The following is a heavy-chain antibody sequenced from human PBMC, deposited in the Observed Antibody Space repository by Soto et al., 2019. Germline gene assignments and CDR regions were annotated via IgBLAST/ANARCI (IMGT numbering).Heavy chain of an antibody. CDR1: GGTFSSYA. J-gene: IGHJ6*02. CDR3: ARDPITSTTGGLVTYGMDV. Sequence: SVKVSCKASGGTFSSYAISWVRQAPGQGLEWMGGIIPIFGTANYAQKFQGRVTITADESTSTAYMELSRLRSDDTAVYYCARDPITSTTGGLVTYGMDVWGQGTTVTVSS. V-gene: IGHV1-69*13. D-gene: IGHD4-4*01. CDR2: IIPIFGTA.